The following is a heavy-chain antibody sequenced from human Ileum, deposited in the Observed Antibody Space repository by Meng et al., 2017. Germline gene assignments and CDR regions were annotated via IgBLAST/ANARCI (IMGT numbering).Heavy chain of an antibody. J-gene: IGHJ4*02. Sequence: QWLLQQWGAGLLNLSETLSLTCAIGGGSFSTYYWSWIRQPPGKGLEWIGEISRSGTTNYNPSLKSRVTISVDTSKNQFSLTVTSVTAADSALYYCARSGVTTVTYLDWGQGTLVTVSS. V-gene: IGHV4-34*01. D-gene: IGHD4-11*01. CDR3: ARSGVTTVTYLD. CDR1: GGSFSTYY. CDR2: ISRSGTT.